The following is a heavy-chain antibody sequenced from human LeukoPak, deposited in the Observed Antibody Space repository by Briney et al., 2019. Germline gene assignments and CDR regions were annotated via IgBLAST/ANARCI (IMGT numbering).Heavy chain of an antibody. J-gene: IGHJ4*02. V-gene: IGHV1-18*01. Sequence: VASVKVSCKASGYTFTSYGISWVRQAPGQGLEWMGWISAYNGNTNYAQKLRGRVTMTTDTSTSTAYMELRSLRSDDTAVYYCARRTSGTDFMGSDYWGQGTLVTVSS. CDR2: ISAYNGNT. CDR1: GYTFTSYG. D-gene: IGHD1-26*01. CDR3: ARRTSGTDFMGSDY.